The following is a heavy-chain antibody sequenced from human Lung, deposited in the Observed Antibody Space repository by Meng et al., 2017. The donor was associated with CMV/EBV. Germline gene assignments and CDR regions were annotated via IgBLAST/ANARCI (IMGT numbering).Heavy chain of an antibody. Sequence: SCAASGFTFSSYEMNWVRQAPGKGLEWVSYISSSGSTIYYADTVKGRFTISRANAKNSLYLQMNSLRDEDTAVYYCAREKGDWFDPWGQGTLVTVSS. J-gene: IGHJ5*02. CDR3: AREKGDWFDP. CDR1: GFTFSSYE. V-gene: IGHV3-48*03. CDR2: ISSSGSTI.